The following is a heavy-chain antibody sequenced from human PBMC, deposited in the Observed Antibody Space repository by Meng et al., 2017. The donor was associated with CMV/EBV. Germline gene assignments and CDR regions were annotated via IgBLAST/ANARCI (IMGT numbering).Heavy chain of an antibody. CDR1: GFTFSGYA. J-gene: IGHJ4*02. Sequence: CAASGFTFSGYAMSWVRQAPGKGLEWVSAISGSGGSTYYADSVKGRFTISRDNSKNTLYLQMNSLRAEDTAVYYCATTAGSGSYIFDYWGQGTLVTVSS. D-gene: IGHD3-10*01. V-gene: IGHV3-23*01. CDR3: ATTAGSGSYIFDY. CDR2: ISGSGGST.